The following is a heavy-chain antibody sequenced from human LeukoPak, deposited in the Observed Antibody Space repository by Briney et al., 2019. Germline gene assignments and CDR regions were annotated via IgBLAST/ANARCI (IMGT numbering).Heavy chain of an antibody. D-gene: IGHD6-13*01. Sequence: SQTLSLTCAISGDSVSTNSAAWNWIRQSPWRGLEWLGRTYYRSKWYNAYAVSVKSRITINPDTSKNQLSLHLNSVTPGDTAVYYCVREYSSTFDYWGQGTLVTVSS. CDR3: VREYSSTFDY. V-gene: IGHV6-1*01. J-gene: IGHJ4*02. CDR2: TYYRSKWYN. CDR1: GDSVSTNSAA.